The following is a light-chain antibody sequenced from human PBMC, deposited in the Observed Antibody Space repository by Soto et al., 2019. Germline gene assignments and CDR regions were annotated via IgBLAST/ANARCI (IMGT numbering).Light chain of an antibody. CDR2: PAS. J-gene: IGKJ1*01. Sequence: DIQMTQSPSSISASVGDRVTITCRASQPISSWLAWYQQVPGQAPYLLIYPASTLQSGVPSRFSGSGSGTDFTLTVTSLQPEDFATYFCQQYDKYSTFGHGTKVDVK. CDR1: QPISSW. V-gene: IGKV1-12*01. CDR3: QQYDKYST.